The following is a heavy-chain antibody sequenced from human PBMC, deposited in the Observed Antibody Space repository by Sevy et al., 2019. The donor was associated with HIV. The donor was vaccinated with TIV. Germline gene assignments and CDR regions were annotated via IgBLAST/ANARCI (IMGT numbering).Heavy chain of an antibody. Sequence: SETLSLTCTVSGDSISSYYWSWIRQPPGKGLEWIGYIYYSGITDYNPSLKSRVTISVDTSKNQFSLKLNSVTAADTAVYYCARAIAAPRGMNVCGQGTTVTVSS. CDR1: GDSISSYY. CDR2: IYYSGIT. J-gene: IGHJ6*02. D-gene: IGHD6-13*01. CDR3: ARAIAAPRGMNV. V-gene: IGHV4-59*01.